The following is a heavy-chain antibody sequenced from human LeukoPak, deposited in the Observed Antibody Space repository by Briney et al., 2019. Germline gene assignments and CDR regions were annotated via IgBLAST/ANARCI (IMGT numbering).Heavy chain of an antibody. V-gene: IGHV7-4-1*02. J-gene: IGHJ5*02. CDR1: GYTFTSYA. CDR2: INTNTGNP. Sequence: ASVKVSCKASGYTFTSYAMNWVRQAPGQGLEWMGWINTNTGNPTYAQGFTGRFVFSLDISVSTAYLQISSLKAEDTAVYYCARDLGGYLEWFSNNRFDPWGQGTLVTVSS. CDR3: ARDLGGYLEWFSNNRFDP. D-gene: IGHD3-3*01.